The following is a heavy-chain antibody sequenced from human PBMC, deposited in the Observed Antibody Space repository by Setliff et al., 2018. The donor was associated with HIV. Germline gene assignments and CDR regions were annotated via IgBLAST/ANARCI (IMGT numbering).Heavy chain of an antibody. V-gene: IGHV3-66*01. D-gene: IGHD2-15*01. Sequence: HPSETLSLTCTVSGGSISSGAYYWSWVRQAPGKGLEWVSVIYSGGSTYYADSVKGRFTISRDNSKNTLYLQMNSLRAEDTAVYYCARGRCRYCSGGSRRPYYYYGMDVWGQGTTVTVSS. CDR3: ARGRCRYCSGGSRRPYYYYGMDV. J-gene: IGHJ6*02. CDR2: IYSGGST. CDR1: GGSISSGAYY.